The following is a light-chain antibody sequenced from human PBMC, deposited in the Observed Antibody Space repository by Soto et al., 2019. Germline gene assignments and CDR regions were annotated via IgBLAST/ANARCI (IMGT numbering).Light chain of an antibody. CDR1: QVVAIN. CDR2: AAS. CDR3: QQYESRPLT. J-gene: IGKJ1*01. V-gene: IGKV3D-15*01. Sequence: EIVMTQSPATLSVSPRERATLSCRASQVVAINLAWYQQKPGQAPRLLIYAASSRATGIPARFSGRGSGTDFTLTISSLQSEDFAVYYCQQYESRPLTFGQGTKVEIK.